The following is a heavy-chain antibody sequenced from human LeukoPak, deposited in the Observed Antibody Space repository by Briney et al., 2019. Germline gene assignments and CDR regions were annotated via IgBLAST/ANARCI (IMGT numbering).Heavy chain of an antibody. J-gene: IGHJ6*02. Sequence: GGSLRLSCAASGFTFSSYAMSWVRQAPGKGLEWVSAISGSGGSTYYADSVKGRFTISRDNSKNTLYLQMNSLRAEDTAVYYCAKGTIWSQYYYYYYGMDVWGQGTTVTVSS. CDR3: AKGTIWSQYYYYYYGMDV. CDR1: GFTFSSYA. V-gene: IGHV3-23*01. CDR2: ISGSGGST. D-gene: IGHD3-3*01.